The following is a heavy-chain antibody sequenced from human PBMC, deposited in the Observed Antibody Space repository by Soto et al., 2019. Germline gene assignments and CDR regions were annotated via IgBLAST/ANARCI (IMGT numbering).Heavy chain of an antibody. V-gene: IGHV3-23*01. CDR1: GFTFSSSA. CDR3: AKAEQLSVHFDY. D-gene: IGHD5-18*01. Sequence: GGSLRLSCAASGFTFSSSAMSWVRQAPGKGLEWVSAISGSGGSTYYADSVKGRFTISRDNSKNTLYLQMNSLRAEDTAVYYCAKAEQLSVHFDYWGQGTLVTVSS. CDR2: ISGSGGST. J-gene: IGHJ4*02.